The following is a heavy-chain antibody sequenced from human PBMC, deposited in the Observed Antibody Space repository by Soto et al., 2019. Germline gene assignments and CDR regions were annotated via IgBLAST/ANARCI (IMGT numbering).Heavy chain of an antibody. D-gene: IGHD3-3*01. CDR1: GFTFSSYW. V-gene: IGHV3-74*01. CDR2: INSDGSST. J-gene: IGHJ4*02. Sequence: GGSLRLSCAASGFTFSSYWMHWVRQAPGKGLVWVSRINSDGSSTSYADSVKGRFTISRDNAKNTLYLQMNSLRAEDTAVYYCAGTYYDFWSGYSVDYWGQGTLVTVSS. CDR3: AGTYYDFWSGYSVDY.